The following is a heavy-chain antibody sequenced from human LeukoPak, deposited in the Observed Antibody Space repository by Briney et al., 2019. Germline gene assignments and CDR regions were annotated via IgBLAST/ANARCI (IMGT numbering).Heavy chain of an antibody. CDR1: GFSFSTST. CDR2: ISSSSDYR. Sequence: GGSLRLSCAASGFSFSTSTMNWIRQAPGKGLEWVSSISSSSDYRYYADSVKGRFTISRDNAKNSLYLQMNSLRAEDTAVYYCARADAFDIWGQGTMVTVSS. CDR3: ARADAFDI. V-gene: IGHV3-21*01. J-gene: IGHJ3*02.